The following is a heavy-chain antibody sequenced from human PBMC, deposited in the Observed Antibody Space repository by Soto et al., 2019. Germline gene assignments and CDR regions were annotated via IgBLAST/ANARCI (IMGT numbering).Heavy chain of an antibody. Sequence: QVQLVQSGAEVKKPGASVKVSCKASGYTFTSYAMHWVRQAPGQRLEWMGWINAGNGNTKYSQKFQGRVTITRDTYASTAYMELSSLRSEDTAVYYCARGTLAAAGTDWFDPWGQGTLVTVSS. V-gene: IGHV1-3*01. CDR3: ARGTLAAAGTDWFDP. D-gene: IGHD6-13*01. CDR1: GYTFTSYA. CDR2: INAGNGNT. J-gene: IGHJ5*02.